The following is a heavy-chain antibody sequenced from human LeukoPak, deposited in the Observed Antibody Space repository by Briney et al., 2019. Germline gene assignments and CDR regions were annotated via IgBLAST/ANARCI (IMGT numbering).Heavy chain of an antibody. CDR2: IYTSGST. Sequence: SETLSLTCTVSGGSISGYYWSWIRQPAGKGLEWIGRIYTSGSTNYNPSLKSRVIMSVDTSKNQFSLKVSSVTAADTAVYYCARVVVFGVVSSDYYYYYMDVWGKGTTVTVSS. CDR3: ARVVVFGVVSSDYYYYYMDV. V-gene: IGHV4-4*07. J-gene: IGHJ6*03. CDR1: GGSISGYY. D-gene: IGHD3-3*01.